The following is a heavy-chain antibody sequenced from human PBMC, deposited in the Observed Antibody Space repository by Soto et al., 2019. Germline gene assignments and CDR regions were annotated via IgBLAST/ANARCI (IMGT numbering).Heavy chain of an antibody. CDR1: GDSVSSNTAA. CDR2: TYYRSKWFN. J-gene: IGHJ6*02. CDR3: AREDDSKDYFYGMDA. Sequence: SQTLSLTCAISGDSVSSNTAAWKWIRQSPSRGLEWLGRTYYRSKWFNNYAVSVKSRISINPDTSKNQFSLQLNSVTPEDTAVYYCAREDDSKDYFYGMDAWGQGTTVTVSS. V-gene: IGHV6-1*01. D-gene: IGHD3-16*01.